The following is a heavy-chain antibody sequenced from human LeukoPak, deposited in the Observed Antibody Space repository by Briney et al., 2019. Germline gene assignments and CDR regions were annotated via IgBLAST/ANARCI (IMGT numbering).Heavy chain of an antibody. J-gene: IGHJ4*02. CDR1: GGSISSSSYY. D-gene: IGHD2-21*02. V-gene: IGHV4-39*07. CDR3: ARPPSGRLLLNY. CDR2: IYYSGST. Sequence: SETLSLTCTVSGGSISSSSYYWGWIRQPPGKGLEWIGSIYYSGSTYYNPSLKSRVTISVDTSKNQFSLKLSSVTAADTAVYYCARPPSGRLLLNYWGQGTLVTVSS.